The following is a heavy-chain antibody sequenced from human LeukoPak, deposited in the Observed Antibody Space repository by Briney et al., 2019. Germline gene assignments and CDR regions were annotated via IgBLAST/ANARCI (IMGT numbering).Heavy chain of an antibody. V-gene: IGHV5-51*01. CDR2: IYPGDSDT. D-gene: IGHD1-1*01. CDR3: VTGTGRAFDI. CDR1: GYSFTSYW. J-gene: IGHJ3*02. Sequence: GESLKISCKGSGYSFTSYWIGWVRQMPGKGLEWMGVIYPGDSDTRYSPSFQGQVTVSADKSINTAYLQWSSLKASDTAMYYCVTGTGRAFDIWGQGTMVTISS.